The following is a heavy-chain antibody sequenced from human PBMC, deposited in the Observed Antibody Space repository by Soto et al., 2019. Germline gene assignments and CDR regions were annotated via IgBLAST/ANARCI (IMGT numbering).Heavy chain of an antibody. CDR3: ARGFSSGYTYGHDS. V-gene: IGHV4-4*07. J-gene: IGHJ4*02. D-gene: IGHD6-25*01. Sequence: PSETLSLTCTVSGGSISSYYWSWIRQPAGKGLEWIGRIYTSGSTNYNPSLQSRVTMSVDTSKNQFSLTLSFVTAADTAVYYCARGFSSGYTYGHDSWGQGXLVTVYS. CDR1: GGSISSYY. CDR2: IYTSGST.